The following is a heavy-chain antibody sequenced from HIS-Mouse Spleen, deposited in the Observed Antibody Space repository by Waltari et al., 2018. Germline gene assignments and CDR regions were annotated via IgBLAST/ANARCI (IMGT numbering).Heavy chain of an antibody. V-gene: IGHV1-69*01. Sequence: VKKPGSSVKVSCKASGGTFSSYAISWVRQAPGQGLEWMGGIIRIFGTANYAQKFQGRVTITADESTSTAYMELSSLRSEDTAVYYCARGGLAMTTVVTSYYYGMDVWGQGTTVTVSS. CDR3: ARGGLAMTTVVTSYYYGMDV. J-gene: IGHJ6*02. CDR2: IIRIFGTA. CDR1: GGTFSSYA. D-gene: IGHD4-17*01.